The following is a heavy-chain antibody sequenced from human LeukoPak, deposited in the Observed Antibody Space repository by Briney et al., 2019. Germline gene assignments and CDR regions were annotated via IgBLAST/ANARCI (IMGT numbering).Heavy chain of an antibody. CDR1: GYTFTGYY. D-gene: IGHD4-17*01. Sequence: EASVKVSCKASGYTFTGYYMHWVRQAPGQGLEWMGRINPNSGGTNYAQKFQGRVTMTRDTSISTAYMELSRLRSDDTAVYYCAREMTTVTHDAFDIWGQGTMVTVSS. CDR3: AREMTTVTHDAFDI. J-gene: IGHJ3*02. V-gene: IGHV1-2*06. CDR2: INPNSGGT.